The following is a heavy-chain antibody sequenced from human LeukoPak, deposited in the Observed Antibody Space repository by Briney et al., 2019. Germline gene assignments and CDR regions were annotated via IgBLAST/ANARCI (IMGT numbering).Heavy chain of an antibody. CDR1: GGSISNGGYY. Sequence: SETLSLTCTVSGGSISNGGYYWSWIRQHPGKGLEWIGYTYDSGTTYYNPALQSRVTISVDTSDNQFSLKLRSLTAADTAVYYCARGGDRRGFDYWGQGTLVTVSS. D-gene: IGHD1-14*01. J-gene: IGHJ4*02. V-gene: IGHV4-31*03. CDR3: ARGGDRRGFDY. CDR2: TYDSGTT.